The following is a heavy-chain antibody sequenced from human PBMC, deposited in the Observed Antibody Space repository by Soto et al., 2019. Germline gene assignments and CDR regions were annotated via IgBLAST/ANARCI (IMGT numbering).Heavy chain of an antibody. CDR2: IIGSGGNT. CDR3: AKYDSQYYFYHDMDV. V-gene: IGHV3-23*01. D-gene: IGHD1-1*01. Sequence: PGGSLRLSCAASGFTFSRYAMSLVRQAPGKGLEWVSAIIGSGGNTYHADSVKGRLTISRDNSKNTLYLQMNSLRAEDTAVYYCAKYDSQYYFYHDMDVWGKGTTVTVSS. J-gene: IGHJ6*03. CDR1: GFTFSRYA.